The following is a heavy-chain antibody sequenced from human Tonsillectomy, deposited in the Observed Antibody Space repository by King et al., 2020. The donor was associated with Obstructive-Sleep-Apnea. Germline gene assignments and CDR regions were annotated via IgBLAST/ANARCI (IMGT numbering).Heavy chain of an antibody. Sequence: VQLVESGGGLVKPGGSLRLSCAASGFTFSDYYMNWIRQAPGKVLEWVSYISGSGSSIYYADSVEGRFTITRDNTKNSLYLQMDSLRAEDPAVYYCARDLSGSQNYFDYWGQGTLVTVSA. CDR3: ARDLSGSQNYFDY. CDR1: GFTFSDYY. V-gene: IGHV3-11*01. D-gene: IGHD1-26*01. CDR2: ISGSGSSI. J-gene: IGHJ4*02.